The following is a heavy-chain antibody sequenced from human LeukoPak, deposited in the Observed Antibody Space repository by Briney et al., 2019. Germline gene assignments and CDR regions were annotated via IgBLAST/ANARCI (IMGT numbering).Heavy chain of an antibody. J-gene: IGHJ4*02. V-gene: IGHV4-59*01. D-gene: IGHD4-17*01. CDR3: ARDNYGDEKTN. CDR1: GGSISSYY. Sequence: SETLSLTCTVSGGSISSYYWSWIRQPPGKGLEWIGYISYSGSTNYNPSLKGRGTISVDTSKNQFSLKLSSVTAADTAVYYCARDNYGDEKTNWGQGTLVTVSS. CDR2: ISYSGST.